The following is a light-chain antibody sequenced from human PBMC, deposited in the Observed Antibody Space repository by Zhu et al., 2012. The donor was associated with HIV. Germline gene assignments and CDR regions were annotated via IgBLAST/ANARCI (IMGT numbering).Light chain of an antibody. CDR1: QSVNSN. V-gene: IGKV3-15*01. CDR2: GAS. CDR3: RQYYDWPRT. J-gene: IGKJ1*01. Sequence: EIGMTQSPATLSVSPGERATLSCRASQSVNSNLAWYQQKPGQAPRLIIYGASTRATGIPARFSGSGSGTEFTLTVSSMQSEDFADYYCRQYYDWPRTFGQGTKGGSLT.